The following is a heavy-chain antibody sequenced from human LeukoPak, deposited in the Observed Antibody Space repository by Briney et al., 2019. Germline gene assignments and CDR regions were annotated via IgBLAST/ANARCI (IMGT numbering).Heavy chain of an antibody. CDR2: INPNSGGT. D-gene: IGHD2-2*01. J-gene: IGHJ3*02. CDR3: ARDCSSTSCQDAFDI. Sequence: ASVTVSCKASGYTFTGYYMHWVRQAPGQGLEWMGWINPNSGGTNYAQKFQGRVTMTRDTSISTAYMELSRLRSDDTAVYYCARDCSSTSCQDAFDIWGQGTMVTVSS. CDR1: GYTFTGYY. V-gene: IGHV1-2*02.